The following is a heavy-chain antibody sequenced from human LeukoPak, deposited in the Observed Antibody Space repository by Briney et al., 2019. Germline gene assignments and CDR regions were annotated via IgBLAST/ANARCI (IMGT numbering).Heavy chain of an antibody. V-gene: IGHV3-20*04. D-gene: IGHD5-12*01. CDR1: GFTFSTYW. CDR2: INWNGGST. Sequence: PGGSPRLSCAASGFTFSTYWMTWVRQAPGKGLEWVSGINWNGGSTGYADSVKGRFTISRDNAKNSLYLQMNSLRAEDTALYYCARDGGYSGYDYFDYWGQGTLVTVSS. J-gene: IGHJ4*02. CDR3: ARDGGYSGYDYFDY.